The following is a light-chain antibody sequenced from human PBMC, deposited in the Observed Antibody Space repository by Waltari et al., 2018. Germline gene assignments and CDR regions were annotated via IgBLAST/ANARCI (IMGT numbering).Light chain of an antibody. V-gene: IGLV2-23*01. Sequence: YQQHPGKAPKCRMDECNQRPSEVSNRCSGYKSGNTASLTISGLQAEDEADYYCSSYTGTTTPQVFGGWTKLTVL. CDR2: ECN. J-gene: IGLJ3*02. CDR3: SSYTGTTTPQV.